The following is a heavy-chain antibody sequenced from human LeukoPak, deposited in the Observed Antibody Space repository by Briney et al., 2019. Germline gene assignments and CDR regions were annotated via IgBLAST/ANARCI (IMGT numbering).Heavy chain of an antibody. J-gene: IGHJ4*02. V-gene: IGHV1-18*01. CDR1: GYTFTSYG. Sequence: ASVKVSCKASGYTFTSYGISWVRQAPGQGLEWMGWISAYNGNTNYAQKLQGRVTMTTDTSTSTAYMELRSLRSDDTAVYYCARDLRVRGVSPNGYSGQGTLVTVYS. D-gene: IGHD3-10*01. CDR2: ISAYNGNT. CDR3: ARDLRVRGVSPNGY.